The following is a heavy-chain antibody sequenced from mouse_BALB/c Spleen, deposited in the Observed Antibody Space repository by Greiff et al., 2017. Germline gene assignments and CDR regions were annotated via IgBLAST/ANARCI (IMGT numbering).Heavy chain of an antibody. V-gene: IGHV5-6-5*01. J-gene: IGHJ2*01. CDR1: GFTFSSYA. D-gene: IGHD2-3*01. Sequence: EVQRVESGGGLVKPGGSLKLSCAASGFTFSSYAMSWVRQTPEKRLEWVASISSGGSTYYPDSVKGRFTISRDNARNILYLQMSSLRSEDTAMYYCARVDDGYPYYFDYWGQGTTLTVSS. CDR2: ISSGGST. CDR3: ARVDDGYPYYFDY.